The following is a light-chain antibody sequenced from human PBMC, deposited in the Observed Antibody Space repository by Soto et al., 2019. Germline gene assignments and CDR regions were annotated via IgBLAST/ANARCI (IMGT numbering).Light chain of an antibody. CDR1: SSDVGGYNY. Sequence: QSVLTQPASVSGSPGQSITISCTGTSSDVGGYNYVSWYQHHPGKAPELMIHDVSDRPSGVSNRFSGSKSGNTASLTISGLQAEDEADYYCSSYTSSSTYVFGTGTKSPS. CDR2: DVS. CDR3: SSYTSSSTYV. J-gene: IGLJ1*01. V-gene: IGLV2-14*03.